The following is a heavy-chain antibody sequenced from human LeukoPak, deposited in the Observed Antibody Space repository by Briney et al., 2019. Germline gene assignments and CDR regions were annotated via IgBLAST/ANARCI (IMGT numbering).Heavy chain of an antibody. CDR1: GFTFSSYA. CDR3: AKDRSVWGSYRFFDY. J-gene: IGHJ4*02. Sequence: PGVSLSLYCAASGFTFSSYAMSWLPQAPGQGLEGGSALNGGGGSTYYTDSVKGRFTISRDNSTNTLYLQMNSLRAEDTAVYYCAKDRSVWGSYRFFDYCGQGTLVTVSS. D-gene: IGHD3-16*02. V-gene: IGHV3-23*01. CDR2: LNGGGGST.